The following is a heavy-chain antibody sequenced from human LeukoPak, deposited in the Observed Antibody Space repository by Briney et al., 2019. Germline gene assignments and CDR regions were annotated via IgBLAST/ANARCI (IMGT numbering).Heavy chain of an antibody. CDR3: ARWRVTMVRGAPGYMDV. CDR2: IYYSGST. V-gene: IGHV4-59*02. CDR1: GGSVSSYY. J-gene: IGHJ6*03. D-gene: IGHD3-10*01. Sequence: PSETLSLTCTVSGGSVSSYYWSWIRQPPGKGLEWIGYIYYSGSTNYNPSLKSRVTISVDTSKNQFSLKLSSVTAADTAVYYCARWRVTMVRGAPGYMDVWGKGTTVTVSS.